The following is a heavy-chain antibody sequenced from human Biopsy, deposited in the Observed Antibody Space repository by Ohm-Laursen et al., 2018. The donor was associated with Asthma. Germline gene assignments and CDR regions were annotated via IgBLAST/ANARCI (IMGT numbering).Heavy chain of an antibody. D-gene: IGHD1-26*01. CDR2: IIPIFGTA. CDR3: AREVGATRYDP. V-gene: IGHV1-69*05. J-gene: IGHJ5*02. CDR1: GGTFSSYA. Sequence: GSSVKVSCKASGGTFSSYAISWVRQAPGQGLEWMGGIIPIFGTANYAQKFQGRVTITRDTSASTAYMELSSLTSEDTAVFYCAREVGATRYDPWGQGTLVTVSS.